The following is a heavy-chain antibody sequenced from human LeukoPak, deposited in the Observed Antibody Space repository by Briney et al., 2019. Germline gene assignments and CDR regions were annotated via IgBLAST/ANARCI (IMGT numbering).Heavy chain of an antibody. J-gene: IGHJ6*04. V-gene: IGHV3-48*03. Sequence: GGSLRLSCAASGFTFSSYEMNWVRQAPGQGLEWVSYISSSGGTIYYADSVKGRFTISRDNAKNSLYLQLSSLRAEDTAVYYCAELGITLIGGVWGKGTTVTISS. CDR1: GFTFSSYE. CDR3: AELGITLIGGV. D-gene: IGHD3-10*02. CDR2: ISSSGGTI.